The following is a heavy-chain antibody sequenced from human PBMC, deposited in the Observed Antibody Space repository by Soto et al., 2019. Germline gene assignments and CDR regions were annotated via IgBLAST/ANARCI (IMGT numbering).Heavy chain of an antibody. J-gene: IGHJ4*02. D-gene: IGHD6-19*01. Sequence: QLQLQESGPGLVKPSETLSLTCTVSGGSISSSSYYWGWIRQPPGKGLEWIGSIYYSGSTYYNPSLKSRVTISVDTSKNQFSLKLSSVTAADTAVYYCASTYPRADSSGWYGYFDYWGQGTLVTVSS. CDR1: GGSISSSSYY. V-gene: IGHV4-39*01. CDR3: ASTYPRADSSGWYGYFDY. CDR2: IYYSGST.